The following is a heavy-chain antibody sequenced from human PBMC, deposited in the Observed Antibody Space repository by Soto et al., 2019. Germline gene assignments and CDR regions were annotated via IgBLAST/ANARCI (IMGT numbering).Heavy chain of an antibody. Sequence: GGSLRLSCAASGFTFSSYSMNWVRQAPGKGLEWVSYISSSSSTIYYADSVKGRLTISRDNAKNSLYLQMNSLRAEDTAVYYCARGAYLNWFDPWGQGTLVTVSS. V-gene: IGHV3-48*01. CDR1: GFTFSSYS. CDR3: ARGAYLNWFDP. CDR2: ISSSSSTI. J-gene: IGHJ5*02.